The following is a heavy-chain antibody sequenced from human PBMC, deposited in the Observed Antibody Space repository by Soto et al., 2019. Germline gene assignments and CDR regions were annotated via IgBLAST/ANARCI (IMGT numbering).Heavy chain of an antibody. J-gene: IGHJ6*02. Sequence: ASVKVSCKASVYTFTSYCINWVLQAPGQGLEWMGWISAYNGNTDYAQKLQGRVTMTTDTSTSTAYLELRSLRSDDTAVYYCARGRFLEWLSTFYYFAMDVWGQGTTVTVSS. D-gene: IGHD3-3*01. V-gene: IGHV1-18*04. CDR2: ISAYNGNT. CDR3: ARGRFLEWLSTFYYFAMDV. CDR1: VYTFTSYC.